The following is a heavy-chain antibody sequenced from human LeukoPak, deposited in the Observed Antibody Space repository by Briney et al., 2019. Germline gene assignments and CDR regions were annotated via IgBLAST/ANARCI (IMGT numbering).Heavy chain of an antibody. CDR2: ISSSGSTI. J-gene: IGHJ4*02. Sequence: GFLRVSCAASVITSSSYEVNVGRQAPGKGLEWVSYISSSGSTIYYADSVKGRFTISRDNAKNSLYLQMNSLRAEDTAVYYCARGVGRWGQGTLVTVSS. CDR1: VITSSSYE. D-gene: IGHD2-15*01. V-gene: IGHV3-48*03. CDR3: ARGVGR.